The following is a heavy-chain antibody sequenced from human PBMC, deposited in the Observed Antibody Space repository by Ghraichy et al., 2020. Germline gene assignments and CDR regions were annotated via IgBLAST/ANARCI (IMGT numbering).Heavy chain of an antibody. CDR1: GFTFSDSS. V-gene: IGHV3-15*01. J-gene: IGHJ6*01. Sequence: GGSLRLSCAASGFTFSDSSMSWVRQAPGKGLEWVCRIKSKGDSDTTDYSAPVKATFTILRDNSKTTLYLQMHSPKTEDTSVYYCTTPAPGHYYYYGMGFWGQGTTVTVSS. CDR2: IKSKGDSDTT. D-gene: IGHD3-10*01. CDR3: TTPAPGHYYYYGMGF.